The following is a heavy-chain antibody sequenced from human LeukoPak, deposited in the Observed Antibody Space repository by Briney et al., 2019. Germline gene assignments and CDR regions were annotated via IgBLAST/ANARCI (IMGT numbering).Heavy chain of an antibody. V-gene: IGHV3-43D*03. D-gene: IGHD6-19*01. J-gene: IGHJ4*02. CDR2: ISWDGGST. CDR1: GFTFDDYA. CDR3: ARGGSGWPLDY. Sequence: GGSLRLSCAASGFTFDDYAMHWVRQAPGKGLEWVSLISWDGGSTYYADSVKGRFTISRDNSKNTLYLQMNSLRAEDTAVYYCARGGSGWPLDYWGQGTLVTVSS.